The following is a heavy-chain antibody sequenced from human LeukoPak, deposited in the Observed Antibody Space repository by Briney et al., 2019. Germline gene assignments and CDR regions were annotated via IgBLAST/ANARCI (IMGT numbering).Heavy chain of an antibody. CDR2: INPNSGGT. J-gene: IGHJ6*03. CDR3: ARDGEVVVPAAPAYYYYYMDV. V-gene: IGHV1-2*02. CDR1: GYTFAGYY. D-gene: IGHD2-2*01. Sequence: ASVKVSCKASGYTFAGYYMHWVRQAPGQGLEWMGWINPNSGGTNYAQKFQGRVTMTRDTSISTAYMELSRLRSDDTAVYYCARDGEVVVPAAPAYYYYYMDVWGKGTTVTVSS.